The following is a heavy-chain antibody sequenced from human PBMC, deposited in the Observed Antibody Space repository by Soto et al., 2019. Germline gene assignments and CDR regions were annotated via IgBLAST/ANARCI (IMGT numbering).Heavy chain of an antibody. V-gene: IGHV3-33*01. CDR1: GFTFSSFG. J-gene: IGHJ6*02. Sequence: QVQVVESGGVVVQPGRSLRLACAASGFTFSSFGMHWVRQAPGKGLEWVSLIWYDGSKKSYGDSVKGRFTISRDNSRNMVYLPMTSVRADDTAVDYCARDASYYSLWSGYYPSRNGMDVWGQGTTVTVSS. CDR2: IWYDGSKK. CDR3: ARDASYYSLWSGYYPSRNGMDV. D-gene: IGHD3-3*01.